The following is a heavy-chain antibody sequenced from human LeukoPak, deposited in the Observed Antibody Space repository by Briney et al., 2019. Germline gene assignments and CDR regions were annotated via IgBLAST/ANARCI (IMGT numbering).Heavy chain of an antibody. Sequence: GESLKISCKGSGYSFTTYWIGWVRQMPGKGLEWMGIIYPGDSDTRYGPSFQGQVTISADKSISTAYLQWSSLKASDTAMYYCARQHIAAADPFDYWGQGTLVTVSS. V-gene: IGHV5-51*01. D-gene: IGHD6-13*01. CDR3: ARQHIAAADPFDY. CDR1: GYSFTTYW. CDR2: IYPGDSDT. J-gene: IGHJ4*02.